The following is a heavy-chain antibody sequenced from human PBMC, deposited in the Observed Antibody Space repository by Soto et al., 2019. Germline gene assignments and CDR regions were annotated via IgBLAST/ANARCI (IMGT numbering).Heavy chain of an antibody. Sequence: SETLSLTCAASGYSIGNTYYWGWIRQPPGKGLEWIGNIYHSGTTYYNPSLESRATISVDTSNNQFSLKLSSVTAADTAVYYCARAFYGDYAAHCYGMDVWGQGTTVTVSS. J-gene: IGHJ6*02. CDR3: ARAFYGDYAAHCYGMDV. D-gene: IGHD4-17*01. CDR2: IYHSGTT. CDR1: GYSIGNTYY. V-gene: IGHV4-38-2*01.